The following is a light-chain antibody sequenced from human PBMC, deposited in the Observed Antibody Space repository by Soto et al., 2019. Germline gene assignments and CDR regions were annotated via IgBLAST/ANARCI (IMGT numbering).Light chain of an antibody. CDR2: SAA. CDR3: QQFGRSPWT. V-gene: IGKV3-20*01. Sequence: EIGLTQSPATLSLYPGVRATLSCRASQSVSSSSVAWYQQKPGQAPRLLIHSAANRAAGVPDRFSGSGSGADFGLNISRLEPEDFAVYYCQQFGRSPWTFGQGTKVDFK. CDR1: QSVSSSS. J-gene: IGKJ1*01.